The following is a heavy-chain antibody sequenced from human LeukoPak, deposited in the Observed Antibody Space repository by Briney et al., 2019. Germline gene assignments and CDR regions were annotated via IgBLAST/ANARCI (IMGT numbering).Heavy chain of an antibody. V-gene: IGHV3-11*01. J-gene: IGHJ5*02. Sequence: PGGSLRLSCAASGFTFSDYYMSWIRQAPGKGLEWVSYISSSGSTIYYADSVKGRFTISRDNAKNSLYLQMNSLRADDTAVYYCARDVGRIAARVRNWFDPWGQGTLVTVSS. CDR2: ISSSGSTI. CDR1: GFTFSDYY. D-gene: IGHD6-6*01. CDR3: ARDVGRIAARVRNWFDP.